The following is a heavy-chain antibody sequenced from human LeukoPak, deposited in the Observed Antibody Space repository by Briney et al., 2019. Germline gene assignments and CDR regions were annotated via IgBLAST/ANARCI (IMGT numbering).Heavy chain of an antibody. CDR1: GFTFSSSG. CDR2: ISYDGSKK. J-gene: IGHJ4*02. D-gene: IGHD6-19*01. V-gene: IGHV3-30*18. CDR3: AKDRFEGSAWYGPFEH. Sequence: GRSLRLSCAASGFTFSSSGMHWVRQSPGKGLEWVAAISYDGSKKQYADSVKGRFTISRDKSKNTLYLQMNSLRTEDTAVYYCAKDRFEGSAWYGPFEHWGQGTLVTVSS.